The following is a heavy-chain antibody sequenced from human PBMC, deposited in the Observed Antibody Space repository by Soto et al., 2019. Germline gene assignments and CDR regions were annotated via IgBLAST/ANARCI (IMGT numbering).Heavy chain of an antibody. CDR2: IIPIFGTA. Sequence: GXSVKVSCKASVYSFTGYGISWVRQAPGQGLEWMGGIIPIFGTANYAQKFQGRVTITADESTSTAYMELSSLRSEDTAVYYCARVPSTVNTRDYYYGMDVWGQGTTVTVS. J-gene: IGHJ6*02. V-gene: IGHV1-69*13. CDR3: ARVPSTVNTRDYYYGMDV. D-gene: IGHD4-17*01. CDR1: VYSFTGYG.